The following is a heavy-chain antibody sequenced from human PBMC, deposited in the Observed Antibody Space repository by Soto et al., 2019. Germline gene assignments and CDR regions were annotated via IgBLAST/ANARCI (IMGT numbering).Heavy chain of an antibody. V-gene: IGHV1-69*06. CDR3: ARLDTSGFIRYFDT. Sequence: QVQLVQSGPEVKKPGSSVKVSCKTSGGTLSSFITYPINWVRQAPGQGHEWMGGIVPNVGTVNYAQRYQGRVTITADKYTGTSYMELTNLRSEDTALYYGARLDTSGFIRYFDTWGSGTLVTVS. J-gene: IGHJ4*02. CDR1: GGTLSSFITYP. CDR2: IVPNVGTV. D-gene: IGHD3-3*01.